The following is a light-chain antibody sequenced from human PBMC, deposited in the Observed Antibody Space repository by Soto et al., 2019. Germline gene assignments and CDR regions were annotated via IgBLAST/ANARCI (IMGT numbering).Light chain of an antibody. CDR3: AAWDDSLNAFV. CDR2: GND. CDR1: SSNIGGNT. V-gene: IGLV1-44*01. J-gene: IGLJ1*01. Sequence: QSVLTQPPSASGTPGQRVTISCSGSSSNIGGNTVNWYQQLPGTAPKLLIYGNDQRPSGVPDRFSGSKSGTSASLAISGLQSEDEADYYCAAWDDSLNAFVFGTGTKLNVL.